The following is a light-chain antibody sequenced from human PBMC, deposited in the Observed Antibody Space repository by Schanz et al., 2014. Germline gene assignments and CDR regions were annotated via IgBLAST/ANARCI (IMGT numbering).Light chain of an antibody. CDR1: SSNIGSNY. V-gene: IGLV1-47*01. CDR2: RNN. Sequence: QSVLTQPPSASGTPGQRVTISCSGSSSNIGSNYVYWYQQLPGTAPKLLIYRNNQRPSGVPDRFSGSKSGTSASLVISGLQSEDEADYYCAAWDDSLDGLWVFGGGTKLTVL. CDR3: AAWDDSLDGLWV. J-gene: IGLJ3*02.